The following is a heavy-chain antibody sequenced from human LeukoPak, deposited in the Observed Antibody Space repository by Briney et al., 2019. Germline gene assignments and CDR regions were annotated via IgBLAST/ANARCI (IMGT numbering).Heavy chain of an antibody. Sequence: SETLSLTCAVYGGSFSGYYWSWIRQPPGKGLEWIGEINHSGSTNYNPSLKSRVTISVDTSKNQFSLKLSSVTAADTAVYYCARHGGEYSSSWYDAFDIWGQGTMVTVSS. CDR2: INHSGST. CDR1: GGSFSGYY. CDR3: ARHGGEYSSSWYDAFDI. D-gene: IGHD6-13*01. J-gene: IGHJ3*02. V-gene: IGHV4-34*01.